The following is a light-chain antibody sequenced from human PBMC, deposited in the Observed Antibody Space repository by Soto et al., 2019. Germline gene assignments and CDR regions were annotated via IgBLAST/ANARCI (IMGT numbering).Light chain of an antibody. J-gene: IGKJ1*01. V-gene: IGKV1-5*01. CDR2: DAS. CDR3: QQYNRPWT. CDR1: QSVSSW. Sequence: DIQMTQSPSTLSASVGDRVTITCRASQSVSSWLAWYQQKPGKAPKILIYDASSLESGVPSRFSGTGSETKFTLTISSLQPDDFATYYCQQYNRPWTFGQGTKVEIK.